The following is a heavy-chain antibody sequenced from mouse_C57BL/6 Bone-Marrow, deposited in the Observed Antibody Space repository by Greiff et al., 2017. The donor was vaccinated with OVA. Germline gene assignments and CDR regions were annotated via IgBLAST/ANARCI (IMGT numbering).Heavy chain of an antibody. V-gene: IGHV2-2*01. CDR3: ARITTVVEDAMDY. J-gene: IGHJ4*01. CDR2: IWNGGST. CDR1: GFSFTSYG. D-gene: IGHD1-1*01. Sequence: QVQLQQSGPGLVQPSQSLSITCTVSGFSFTSYGVHWVRQSPGKGLEWLGVIWNGGSTDYNAAFISRLSISKDNSKSQVFFKMNSLQADDTAIYYCARITTVVEDAMDYWGQGTSVTVSS.